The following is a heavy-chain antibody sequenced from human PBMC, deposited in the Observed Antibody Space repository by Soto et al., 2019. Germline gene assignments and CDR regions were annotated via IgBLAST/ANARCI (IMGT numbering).Heavy chain of an antibody. CDR2: IKSDGSST. CDR3: ARDSRPLDYFFSGYSYNDIYTL. CDR1: GFTFNRYW. J-gene: IGHJ6*02. Sequence: GGSLRLSCAASGFTFNRYWMHWFGQAPGKGLVWVSRIKSDGSSTNYADSVKGRFTISRDNAKNTLYLQMNSLTAEDTAVYYWARDSRPLDYFFSGYSYNDIYTLWVQGTSITVFS. D-gene: IGHD3-22*01. V-gene: IGHV3-74*01.